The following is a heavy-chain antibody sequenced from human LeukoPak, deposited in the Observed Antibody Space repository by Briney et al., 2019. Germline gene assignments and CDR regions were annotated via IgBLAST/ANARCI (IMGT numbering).Heavy chain of an antibody. CDR3: ARDHCTNGVCYPFDY. CDR1: GYTFTSYY. J-gene: IGHJ4*02. CDR2: INPSGGST. V-gene: IGHV1-46*01. D-gene: IGHD2-8*01. Sequence: ASVKVSCKASGYTFTSYYMHWVRQAPGQGLEWMGIINPSGGSTSYAQKFQGRVTMTRDTSTSTVYMELSSLRSEDTAVYYCARDHCTNGVCYPFDYWGQGTLVTVSS.